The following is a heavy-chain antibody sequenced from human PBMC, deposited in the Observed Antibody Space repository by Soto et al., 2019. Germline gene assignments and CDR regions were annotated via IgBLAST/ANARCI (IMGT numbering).Heavy chain of an antibody. CDR2: IDPSDSYT. Sequence: EVQLVQSGAEVKKPGESLRISCKGSGYSFTSYWISWVRQMPGKGLEWMGRIDPSDSYTNYSPSFQGHVTISADKSISTAYLQWSSLKASDTAVYCCARLMSVPAPNTVVTPDSYYYYGMDVWGQGTTVTVSS. CDR1: GYSFTSYW. V-gene: IGHV5-10-1*03. J-gene: IGHJ6*02. D-gene: IGHD2-21*02. CDR3: ARLMSVPAPNTVVTPDSYYYYGMDV.